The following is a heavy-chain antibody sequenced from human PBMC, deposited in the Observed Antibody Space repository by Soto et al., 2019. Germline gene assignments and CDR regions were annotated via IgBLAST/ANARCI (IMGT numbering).Heavy chain of an antibody. D-gene: IGHD6-13*01. CDR3: ARDEGIAAAEDDYYYYGMDV. V-gene: IGHV3-30*03. J-gene: IGHJ6*02. CDR2: ISYDGSNK. CDR1: GFTFSSYG. Sequence: PGGSLRLSCAASGFTFSSYGMFWVRQAPGRGLEWVAFISYDGSNKYYSDSVKGRFTISRDNSKNTLYLQMNSLRAEDTAVYYYARDEGIAAAEDDYYYYGMDVWGQGTTVTVSS.